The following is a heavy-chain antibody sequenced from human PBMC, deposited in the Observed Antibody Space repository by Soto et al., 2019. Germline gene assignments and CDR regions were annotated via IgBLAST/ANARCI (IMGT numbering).Heavy chain of an antibody. CDR1: GFTFSSYA. CDR3: AKARDYEFWSGYPGYYGMDV. J-gene: IGHJ6*02. CDR2: ISGSGGST. Sequence: GGSLRLSCAASGFTFSSYAMSWVRQAPGKGLEWVSAISGSGGSTYYADSVKGRFTISRDNSKNTLYLQMNSLRAEDTAVYYCAKARDYEFWSGYPGYYGMDVWGQGTKVTVAS. D-gene: IGHD3-3*01. V-gene: IGHV3-23*01.